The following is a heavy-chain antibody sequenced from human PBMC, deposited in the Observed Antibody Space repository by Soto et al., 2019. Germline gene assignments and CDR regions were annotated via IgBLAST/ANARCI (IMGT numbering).Heavy chain of an antibody. J-gene: IGHJ6*02. CDR2: ISYDGSNK. CDR1: GFTFSSYA. D-gene: IGHD4-17*01. CDR3: ARLMTTVTTVVTPGGMDV. Sequence: QVQLVESGGGVVQPGRSLRLSCAASGFTFSSYAMHWVRQAPGKGLEWVAVISYDGSNKYYADSVKGRFTISRDNSKNTLYLQMNSLRAEDTAVYYCARLMTTVTTVVTPGGMDVGGQGTTVTVSS. V-gene: IGHV3-30-3*01.